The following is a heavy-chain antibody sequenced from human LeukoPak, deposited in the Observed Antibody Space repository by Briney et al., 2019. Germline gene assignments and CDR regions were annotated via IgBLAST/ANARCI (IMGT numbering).Heavy chain of an antibody. CDR2: ISGSGGST. V-gene: IGHV3-23*01. CDR3: AKPPYCSSTSCPLDYFDY. CDR1: GFTFSSHA. J-gene: IGHJ4*02. D-gene: IGHD2-2*01. Sequence: GGSLRLSCAASGFTFSSHAMSWVRQAPGKGLEWVSAISGSGGSTYYADSVKGRFTISRDNSKNTLYLQMNSLRAEDTAVYYCAKPPYCSSTSCPLDYFDYWGQGTLVTVSS.